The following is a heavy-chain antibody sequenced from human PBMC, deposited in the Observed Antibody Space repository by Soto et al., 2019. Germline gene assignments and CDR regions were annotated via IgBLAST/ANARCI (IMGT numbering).Heavy chain of an antibody. V-gene: IGHV3-33*01. CDR1: GFTFSTYG. D-gene: IGHD6-19*01. CDR2: IWYDGSNK. Sequence: QAHLVESGGGVVQPGRSLRLSCAASGFTFSTYGMHWVRQAPGKGLEWVAIIWYDGSNKYYADSVKGRFTISRDDSKNTLYLQMNSLGVEDTAVYFCARDASAYDGGWYPRGFDPWGQGTLVTVSS. J-gene: IGHJ5*02. CDR3: ARDASAYDGGWYPRGFDP.